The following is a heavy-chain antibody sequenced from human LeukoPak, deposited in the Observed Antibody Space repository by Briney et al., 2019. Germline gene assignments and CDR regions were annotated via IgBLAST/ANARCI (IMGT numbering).Heavy chain of an antibody. J-gene: IGHJ4*02. D-gene: IGHD5-24*01. V-gene: IGHV3-30-3*01. CDR3: ARDEVAEMATMGY. CDR2: ISYDGSNK. Sequence: GRSLRLSCAASGFTFSSYAMHWVRQAPGKGLEWVAVISYDGSNKYYADSVKGRFTISRDNSKNTLYLQMNSLRAEDTAVYYCARDEVAEMATMGYWGQGTLVTVSS. CDR1: GFTFSSYA.